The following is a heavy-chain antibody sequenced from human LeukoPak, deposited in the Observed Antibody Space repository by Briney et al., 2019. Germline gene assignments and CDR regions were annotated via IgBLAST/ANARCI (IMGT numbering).Heavy chain of an antibody. CDR2: INHSGST. CDR1: GGSFSGYY. CDR3: ARVSGYSSSWYEYFQH. J-gene: IGHJ1*01. D-gene: IGHD6-13*01. V-gene: IGHV4-34*01. Sequence: SETLSLTCAVYGGSFSGYYWSWIRQPPGKGLEWIGEINHSGSTNYNPSLKSRVTISVDTSKNQFSLKLSSVTAADTAVYYCARVSGYSSSWYEYFQHWGQDTLVTVSS.